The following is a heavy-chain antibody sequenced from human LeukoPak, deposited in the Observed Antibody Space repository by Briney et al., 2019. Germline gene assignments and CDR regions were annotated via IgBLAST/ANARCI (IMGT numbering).Heavy chain of an antibody. D-gene: IGHD1-26*01. CDR3: ARDTSGAQGY. CDR2: ISGSGGST. J-gene: IGHJ4*02. V-gene: IGHV3-23*01. Sequence: GGSLRLSCAASGFTFSSYAMSWVRQAPGKGLEWVSAISGSGGSTYYADSVKGWFTISRDNSKNTLYLQMNSLRAEDTAVCYCARDTSGAQGYWGQGTLVTVSS. CDR1: GFTFSSYA.